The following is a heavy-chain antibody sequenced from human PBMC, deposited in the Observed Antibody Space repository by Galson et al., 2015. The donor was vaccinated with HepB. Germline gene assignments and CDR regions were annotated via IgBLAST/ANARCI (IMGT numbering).Heavy chain of an antibody. Sequence: SLRLSCAASGFTFSSYGMHWVRQAPGKGLEWVAVISYDGSNKYYADSVKGRFTISRDNSKNTLYLQMNSLRAEDTAVYYCAKDRGYDFWSGPIFDYWGQGTLVTVSS. CDR3: AKDRGYDFWSGPIFDY. J-gene: IGHJ4*02. CDR1: GFTFSSYG. CDR2: ISYDGSNK. V-gene: IGHV3-30*18. D-gene: IGHD3-3*01.